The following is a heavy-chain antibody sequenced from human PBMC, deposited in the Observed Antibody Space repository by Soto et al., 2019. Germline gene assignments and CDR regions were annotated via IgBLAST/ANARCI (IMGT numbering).Heavy chain of an antibody. CDR2: IYHSGTT. CDR1: GDSITGSY. CDR3: ARDMPYAAGSLAGCDY. J-gene: IGHJ4*02. V-gene: IGHV4-59*01. Sequence: LSLTCPVSGDSITGSYWSWIRQPPGKTLEWIGYIYHSGTTTYNPSLKSRVSISVDTSKNQFSLRLTSVIAADTAVYYCARDMPYAAGSLAGCDYWGQGILVTVSS. D-gene: IGHD1-26*01.